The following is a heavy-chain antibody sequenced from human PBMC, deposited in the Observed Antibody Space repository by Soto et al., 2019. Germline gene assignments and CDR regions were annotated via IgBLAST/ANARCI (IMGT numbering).Heavy chain of an antibody. Sequence: QITLKESGPTLVRPTQTLTLTCAFSGFSLSTSGVGVGWIRQPPGKALEWLAVSYWDDSKHYSPSLRSRLTITKDTSKNQVVLTRPNMDPMDTGTYYCAQRGPEDWPLDYWGQGTLVTVSS. D-gene: IGHD3-9*01. CDR1: GFSLSTSGVG. CDR2: SYWDDSK. J-gene: IGHJ4*02. CDR3: AQRGPEDWPLDY. V-gene: IGHV2-5*02.